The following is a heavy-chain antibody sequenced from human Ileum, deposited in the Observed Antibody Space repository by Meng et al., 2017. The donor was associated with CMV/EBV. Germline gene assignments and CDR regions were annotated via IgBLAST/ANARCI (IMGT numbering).Heavy chain of an antibody. Sequence: VQLQCSVPPLVIPSETLSLTYTVSDGANRSYYWSWIRQSAGKGLEWIRRIHTSGTTNYNPSLKSRVTLSLDTSKDQFSLKLTSVTAADTAVYYCAREKSSCTSSTCYGVDSWGQGTLVTVFS. D-gene: IGHD2-2*01. V-gene: IGHV4-4*07. J-gene: IGHJ4*02. CDR3: AREKSSCTSSTCYGVDS. CDR1: DGANRSYY. CDR2: IHTSGTT.